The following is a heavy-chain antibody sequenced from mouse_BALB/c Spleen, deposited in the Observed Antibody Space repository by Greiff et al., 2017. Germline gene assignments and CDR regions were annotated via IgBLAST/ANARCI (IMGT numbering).Heavy chain of an antibody. CDR2: IDPETGGT. D-gene: IGHD1-2*01. CDR1: GYTFTDYE. J-gene: IGHJ1*01. CDR3: TRELRPYWYFDV. Sequence: VKLMESGAELVRPGASVTLSCKASGYTFTDYEMHWVKQTPVHGLEWIGAIDPETGGTAYNQKFKGKATLTADKSSSTAYMELRSLTSEDSAVYYCTRELRPYWYFDVWGAGTTVTVSS. V-gene: IGHV1-15*01.